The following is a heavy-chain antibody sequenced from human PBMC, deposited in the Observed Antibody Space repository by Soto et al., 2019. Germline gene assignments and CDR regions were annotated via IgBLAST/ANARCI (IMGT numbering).Heavy chain of an antibody. Sequence: PGESLKISCKGSGYSFTSDWIGWVRQMPGKGLEWMGIIYPGDSDTRYSPSFQGQVTISADKSISTAYLQWSSLKASDTAMYYCARTGYCSGGSCLLFDYWGQGTLGTVSS. D-gene: IGHD2-15*01. CDR3: ARTGYCSGGSCLLFDY. V-gene: IGHV5-51*01. CDR2: IYPGDSDT. J-gene: IGHJ4*02. CDR1: GYSFTSDW.